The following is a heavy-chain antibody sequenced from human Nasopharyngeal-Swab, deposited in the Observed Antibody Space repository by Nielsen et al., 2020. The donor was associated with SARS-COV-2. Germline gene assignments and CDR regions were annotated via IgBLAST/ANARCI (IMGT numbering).Heavy chain of an antibody. Sequence: GESLKISCAASGFTFSDYYMSWVRQAPGKGLEWVAVISYDGSNKYYADSVKGRFTISRDNSKNTLYLQMNSLRAEDTAVYYCARAHSGSYFSAFDIWGQGTMVTVSS. CDR1: GFTFSDYY. CDR2: ISYDGSNK. V-gene: IGHV3-30*03. D-gene: IGHD1-26*01. J-gene: IGHJ3*02. CDR3: ARAHSGSYFSAFDI.